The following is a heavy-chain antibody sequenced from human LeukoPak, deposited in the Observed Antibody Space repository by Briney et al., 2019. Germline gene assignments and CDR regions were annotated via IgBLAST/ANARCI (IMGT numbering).Heavy chain of an antibody. V-gene: IGHV1-2*02. D-gene: IGHD6-6*01. J-gene: IGHJ6*03. CDR1: GYTFTGYY. CDR2: INPNSGGT. CDR3: ARDRRSIAARPDYYYYMDV. Sequence: ASVKLSCTASGYTFTGYYMHWVRQAPGQGLEWMGWINPNSGGTNYAQKFQDRVTMTRDTSISTAYMELSRLRADDTAVYYCARDRRSIAARPDYYYYMDVWGKGTTVTVSS.